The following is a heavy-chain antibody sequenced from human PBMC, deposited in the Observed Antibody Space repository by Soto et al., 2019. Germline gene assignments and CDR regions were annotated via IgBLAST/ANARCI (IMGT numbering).Heavy chain of an antibody. J-gene: IGHJ4*02. Sequence: QITLKESGPTLVTPTQTLTLTCTFSGFSLSTSGVCVGWLRQPPGKALEWLALIYWEDDKRYNPSLKSRLNITKDTSKNQVVLTMTNMDHVDTSTYYCAHRKFGDYDYWGQGTLVTVSS. CDR2: IYWEDDK. V-gene: IGHV2-5*02. D-gene: IGHD4-17*01. CDR1: GFSLSTSGVC. CDR3: AHRKFGDYDY.